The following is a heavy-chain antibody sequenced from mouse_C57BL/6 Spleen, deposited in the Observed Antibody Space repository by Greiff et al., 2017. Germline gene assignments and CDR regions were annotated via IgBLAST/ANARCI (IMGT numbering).Heavy chain of an antibody. CDR2: LNTSSGYT. V-gene: IGHV1-7*01. CDR3: ARTSTTGTGYFDY. CDR1: GYTFTSYW. Sequence: QVQLQQSGAELAKPGASVKLSCKASGYTFTSYWMHWVKQRPGQGLEWIGYLNTSSGYTKYNQKFKDKATLTADKSSSTAYMQLSSLTYEDSAVYYCARTSTTGTGYFDYWGQGTTLTVSS. J-gene: IGHJ2*01. D-gene: IGHD1-1*01.